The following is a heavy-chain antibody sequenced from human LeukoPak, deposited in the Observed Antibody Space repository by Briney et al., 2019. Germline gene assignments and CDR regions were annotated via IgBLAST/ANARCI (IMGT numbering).Heavy chain of an antibody. CDR1: GFTFSSYS. V-gene: IGHV3-21*01. CDR3: ARVDSISWYVDY. Sequence: GGSLRLSCAASGFTFSSYSMNWVRQAPGKGLEWVSSITSSSSYIYYADSLRGRFTISRDNAKSSLYLQMNSLRAEDTAVYYCARVDSISWYVDYWGQGTLVAVSS. CDR2: ITSSSSYI. D-gene: IGHD6-13*01. J-gene: IGHJ4*02.